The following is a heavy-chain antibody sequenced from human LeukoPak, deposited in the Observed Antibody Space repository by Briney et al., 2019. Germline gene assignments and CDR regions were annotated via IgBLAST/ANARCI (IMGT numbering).Heavy chain of an antibody. V-gene: IGHV4-4*07. CDR3: ARDSAWISGWDYYYYMDV. CDR1: GGFISSYY. CDR2: IYTSGST. Sequence: SETLSLTCTVSGGFISSYYWSWIRQPAGKGLEWIGRIYTSGSTNYNPSLKSRVTMSVDTSKNQFSLKLSSVTAADTAVYYCARDSAWISGWDYYYYMDVWGKGTTVTISS. J-gene: IGHJ6*03. D-gene: IGHD6-19*01.